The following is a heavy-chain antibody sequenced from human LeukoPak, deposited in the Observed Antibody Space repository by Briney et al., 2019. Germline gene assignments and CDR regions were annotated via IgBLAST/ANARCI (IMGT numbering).Heavy chain of an antibody. Sequence: GGSLRLSCAASGFTFDDYGMSWVRQAPGKWLEWVSGINWNGGSTGYADSVKGRFTISRDNAKNSLYLQMNSLRAEDTALYYCARDRITMTPDAFDIWGQGTMVTVSS. CDR1: GFTFDDYG. J-gene: IGHJ3*02. D-gene: IGHD3-22*01. CDR2: INWNGGST. V-gene: IGHV3-20*04. CDR3: ARDRITMTPDAFDI.